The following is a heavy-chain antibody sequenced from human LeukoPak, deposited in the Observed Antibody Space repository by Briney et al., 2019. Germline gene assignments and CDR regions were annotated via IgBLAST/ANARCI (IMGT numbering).Heavy chain of an antibody. Sequence: PGGSLRLSCAASGFTFSSYAMSWVRQAPGKGLEWVSGISWNSGSIGYADSVKGRFTISRDNAKNSLYLQMNSLRAEDTALYYCAKGLKAVAGTFPLSRYFDYWGQGTLVTVSS. D-gene: IGHD6-19*01. V-gene: IGHV3-9*01. J-gene: IGHJ4*02. CDR3: AKGLKAVAGTFPLSRYFDY. CDR1: GFTFSSYA. CDR2: ISWNSGSI.